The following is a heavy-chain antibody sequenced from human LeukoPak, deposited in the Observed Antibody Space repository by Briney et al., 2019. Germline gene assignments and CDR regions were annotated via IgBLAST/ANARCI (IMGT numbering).Heavy chain of an antibody. J-gene: IGHJ4*02. CDR1: GGSINNYY. Sequence: SETLSLTCTVAGGSINNYYWSWIRQPAGKGLEWIGRIYTTGSTNYNPSLKSRITMSVGTSKNQFSLKLSSVTAADTAVYYCARSGSYSGPYVYWGQGTVVTVSS. CDR3: ARSGSYSGPYVY. V-gene: IGHV4-4*07. CDR2: IYTTGST. D-gene: IGHD1-26*01.